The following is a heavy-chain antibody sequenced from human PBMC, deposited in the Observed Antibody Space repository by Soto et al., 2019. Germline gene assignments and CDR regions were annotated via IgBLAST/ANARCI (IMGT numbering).Heavy chain of an antibody. CDR3: ARDGLLGYFDY. V-gene: IGHV3-30-3*01. CDR2: ISYDGSNK. Sequence: QVQLVESGGGVVQPGRSLRLSCAASGFTFSSYAMHLVRQAPGKGLEGVAVISYDGSNKYYADSVKARFTISRDNSKNTLYLQMNSLRAEDTAVYYCARDGLLGYFDYWGQGTLVTVSS. CDR1: GFTFSSYA. J-gene: IGHJ4*02. D-gene: IGHD2-15*01.